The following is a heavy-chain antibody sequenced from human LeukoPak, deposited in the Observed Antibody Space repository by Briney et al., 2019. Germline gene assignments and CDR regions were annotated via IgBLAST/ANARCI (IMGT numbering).Heavy chain of an antibody. V-gene: IGHV4-4*07. CDR1: GDSISNYY. D-gene: IGHD1-26*01. CDR2: IYTSGST. CDR3: AKHRGSFFEAFDI. J-gene: IGHJ3*02. Sequence: SETLSLTCTVSGDSISNYYWSWIRQPAGKGLEWIGRIYTSGSTNYNPSLKSRVTMSVDTSKNQFSLKLSSVTAADMAVYYCAKHRGSFFEAFDIWGQGTAVSVSS.